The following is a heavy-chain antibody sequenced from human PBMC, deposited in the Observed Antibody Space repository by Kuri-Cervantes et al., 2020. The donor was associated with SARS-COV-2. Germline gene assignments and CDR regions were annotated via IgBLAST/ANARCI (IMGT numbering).Heavy chain of an antibody. J-gene: IGHJ3*02. CDR2: MYFNGRT. CDR3: AKGARGDMDAFDI. CDR1: GGSIRSYF. V-gene: IGHV4-59*01. D-gene: IGHD2-15*01. Sequence: SETLSLTCNVSGGSIRSYFWSWIRQAPGKGLEWIGCMYFNGRTNYNPSLKRRVSMSVDTSKSQFSLNLASMNAADTAVYYCAKGARGDMDAFDIWGLGTMVTVSS.